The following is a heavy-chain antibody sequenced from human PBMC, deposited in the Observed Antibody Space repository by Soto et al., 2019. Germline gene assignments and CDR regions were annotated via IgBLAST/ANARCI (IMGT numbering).Heavy chain of an antibody. J-gene: IGHJ4*02. CDR1: SGSISSSNW. D-gene: IGHD5-18*01. Sequence: SETLSLTCAVSSGSISSSNWWSWVRQPPGKGLEWIGEIYHSGSTNYNPSLKSRVTISVDKSKNQFSLKLSSVTAADTAVYYCARVDRIQLWSRPGRGGAFDYWGQGTLVTVSS. CDR3: ARVDRIQLWSRPGRGGAFDY. V-gene: IGHV4-4*02. CDR2: IYHSGST.